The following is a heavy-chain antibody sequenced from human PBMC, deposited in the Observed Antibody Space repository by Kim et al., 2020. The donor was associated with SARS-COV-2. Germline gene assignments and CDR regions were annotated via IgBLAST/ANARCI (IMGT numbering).Heavy chain of an antibody. D-gene: IGHD6-13*01. J-gene: IGHJ6*02. CDR2: ISNSGSTI. V-gene: IGHV3-48*02. CDR3: ALMTAAREGVDV. CDR1: GFTFSRYS. Sequence: GGSLRPSCVVSGFTFSRYSMNWVRQAPGKGLEWISYISNSGSTIYYADSVKGRFTISRDNAKNSLYLQMNSLRDEDTAVYYCALMTAAREGVDVWGQGTKVTVSS.